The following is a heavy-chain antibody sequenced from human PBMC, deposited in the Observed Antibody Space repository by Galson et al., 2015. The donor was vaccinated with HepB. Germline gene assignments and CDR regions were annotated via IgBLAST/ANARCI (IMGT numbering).Heavy chain of an antibody. D-gene: IGHD2-2*01. Sequence: SLRLSCAASGFTFSSYAMSWVRQAPGKGLEWVSAISGSGGSTYYADSVKGRFTISRDNSKNTLYLQMNSLRAEDTAVYYCAKDRGSGYCSSTSCYHSPWYFDYWGQGTLVTVSS. CDR3: AKDRGSGYCSSTSCYHSPWYFDY. J-gene: IGHJ4*02. CDR2: ISGSGGST. CDR1: GFTFSSYA. V-gene: IGHV3-23*01.